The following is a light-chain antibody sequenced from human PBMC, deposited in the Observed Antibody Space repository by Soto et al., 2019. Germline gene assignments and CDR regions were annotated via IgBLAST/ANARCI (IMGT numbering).Light chain of an antibody. V-gene: IGKV1-5*03. CDR2: KAS. CDR1: QSITSW. CDR3: QQYTSYSWT. Sequence: DVQMTQSPSTLSASVGDRVTITCRASQSITSWLAWYQQKPGKAPKLLIYKASTLESGVPSRFSGSGSGTEFTLTISSLQPDDFAHYYCQQYTSYSWTFGQGTKVDIK. J-gene: IGKJ1*01.